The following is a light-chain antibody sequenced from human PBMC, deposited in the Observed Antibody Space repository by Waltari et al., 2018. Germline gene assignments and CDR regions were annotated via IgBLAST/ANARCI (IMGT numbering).Light chain of an antibody. J-gene: IGKJ4*01. CDR2: GAS. V-gene: IGKV3-20*01. CDR3: QQYGGSPPLT. Sequence: EIVLTQSPGTLSLSPGERATLSCRASQSVSRSYLAWYQQKPGQTPRLLIFGASSRAPGFPDRFSGSGSGTDFTLTVSRLEPEDFAVYYCQQYGGSPPLTFGGGTKVEIK. CDR1: QSVSRSY.